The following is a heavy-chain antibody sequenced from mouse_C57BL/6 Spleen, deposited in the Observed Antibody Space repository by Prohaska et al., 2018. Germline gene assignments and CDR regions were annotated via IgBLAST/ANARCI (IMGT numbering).Heavy chain of an antibody. CDR2: IYPRDGST. CDR1: TFTDHT. CDR3: ARDGYGFYFDY. J-gene: IGHJ2*01. D-gene: IGHD2-2*01. V-gene: IGHV1-78*01. Sequence: TFTDHTIHWMKQRPEQGLEWIGYIYPRDGSTKYNEKFKGKATLTADKSSSTAYMQLNSLTSEDSAVYFCARDGYGFYFDYWGQGTTLTVSS.